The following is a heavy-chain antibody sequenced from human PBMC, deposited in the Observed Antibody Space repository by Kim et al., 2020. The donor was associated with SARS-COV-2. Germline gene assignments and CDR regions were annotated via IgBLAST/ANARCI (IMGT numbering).Heavy chain of an antibody. CDR3: ARDRDRYFDWFRLKPRDYYYYGMDV. CDR2: INPSGGST. Sequence: ASVKVSCKASGYTFTSYYMHWVRQAPGQGLEWMGIINPSGGSTSYAQKCQGRVTMTRDTSTSTVYMELSSLRSEDTAVYYCARDRDRYFDWFRLKPRDYYYYGMDVWGQGTTVTVSS. CDR1: GYTFTSYY. V-gene: IGHV1-46*01. D-gene: IGHD3-9*01. J-gene: IGHJ6*02.